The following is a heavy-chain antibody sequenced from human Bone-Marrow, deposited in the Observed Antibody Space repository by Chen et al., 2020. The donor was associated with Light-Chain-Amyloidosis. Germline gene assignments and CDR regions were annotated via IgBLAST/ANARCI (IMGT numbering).Heavy chain of an antibody. CDR1: GFTFSSYG. J-gene: IGHJ4*02. D-gene: IGHD3-22*01. V-gene: IGHV3-23*01. CDR2: ISGSGGST. CDR3: AKDRGYYDSSGYPATYFDY. Sequence: EVQLLESGGGLVQPGGSLRLSCAASGFTFSSYGMSWVRQAPGKGLEWVSAISGSGGSTYYADSVKGRFTISRDNSKNTLYLQMNSLRAEDTAVYYCAKDRGYYDSSGYPATYFDYWGQGTLVTVSS.